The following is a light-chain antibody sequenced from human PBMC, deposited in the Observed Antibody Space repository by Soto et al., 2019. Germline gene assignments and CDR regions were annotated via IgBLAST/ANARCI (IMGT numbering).Light chain of an antibody. CDR1: QGISSY. V-gene: IGKV1-8*01. Sequence: AIRMTKSRSSLYEYKGDRVTITCRASQGISSYLAWYQQKPGKAPKLLIYAASTLQSGVPSRFSGSGSGTDFTLTISCLQSEDFATYYCQQYYSYLPFGQVTRLAIK. CDR3: QQYYSYLP. J-gene: IGKJ5*01. CDR2: AAS.